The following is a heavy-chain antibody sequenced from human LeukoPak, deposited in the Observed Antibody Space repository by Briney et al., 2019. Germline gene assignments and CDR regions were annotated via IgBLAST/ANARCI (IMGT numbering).Heavy chain of an antibody. Sequence: GESLKISCKASGYSFTSYWISWVRQMPGKGLEWMGRIDPSDSYTNYSPSFQGHVTISADKSISTAYLHWSSLKASDTAMYYCAGAPSTTLRFFDYWAQGTLVTVSS. CDR1: GYSFTSYW. CDR3: AGAPSTTLRFFDY. D-gene: IGHD4-17*01. CDR2: IDPSDSYT. J-gene: IGHJ4*02. V-gene: IGHV5-10-1*01.